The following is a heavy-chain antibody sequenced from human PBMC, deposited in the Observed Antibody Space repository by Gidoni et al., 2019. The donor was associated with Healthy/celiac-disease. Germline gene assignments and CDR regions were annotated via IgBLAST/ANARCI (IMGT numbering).Heavy chain of an antibody. CDR3: ASPPPYDFWSGYYKWKYNWFDP. Sequence: QVQLVESGGGVVQPGRSLRLSCAASGFTFSRYSMHWVRQGPGKGLEWVAVISYDGSNKYYADSVKGRVTISRDNSKNTLYLQRNSLRAEDTAVYYCASPPPYDFWSGYYKWKYNWFDPWGQGTLVTVSS. D-gene: IGHD3-3*01. J-gene: IGHJ5*02. CDR1: GFTFSRYS. V-gene: IGHV3-30-3*01. CDR2: ISYDGSNK.